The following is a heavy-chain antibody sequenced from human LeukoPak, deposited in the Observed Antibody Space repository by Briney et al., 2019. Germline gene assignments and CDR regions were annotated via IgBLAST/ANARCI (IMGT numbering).Heavy chain of an antibody. D-gene: IGHD1-1*01. CDR2: IFYSGST. V-gene: IGHV4-59*01. Sequence: SETLSLTCTVSGGSISSYYWSWIRQSPGKGLQWIGYIFYSGSTNYNPSLKSRVTISVDTSKNQFSQNLTSVTAADTALYYCARGPTRYYFDYWGQGTLVTVSS. CDR3: ARGPTRYYFDY. J-gene: IGHJ4*02. CDR1: GGSISSYY.